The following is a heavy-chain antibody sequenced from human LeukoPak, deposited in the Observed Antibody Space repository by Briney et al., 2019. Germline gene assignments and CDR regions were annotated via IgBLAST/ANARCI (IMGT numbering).Heavy chain of an antibody. D-gene: IGHD2-2*01. Sequence: GESLKISCKGSGYTFITSWIGWVRQMPGKGLEWMGIIYPGDSDTRYSPSFQGQVTISADKSISTAYLQWSSLKASDTAMYYCARRSKYCSSTSCYENWGQGTLVTVSS. CDR2: IYPGDSDT. CDR3: ARRSKYCSSTSCYEN. V-gene: IGHV5-51*01. J-gene: IGHJ4*02. CDR1: GYTFITSW.